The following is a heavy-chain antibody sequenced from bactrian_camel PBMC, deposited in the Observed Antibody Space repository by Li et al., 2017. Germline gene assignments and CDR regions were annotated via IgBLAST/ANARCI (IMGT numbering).Heavy chain of an antibody. CDR3: ATDREGSWSPAAEFAY. CDR2: IDWDGNI. J-gene: IGHJ6*01. V-gene: IGHV3S6*01. Sequence: HVQLVESGGGSVQAGGSLRLSCATSGYINRYCMGWFRQAPGKEREGVAGIDWDGNIDYADTAKGRFIISQDNAKYTLYLQMNSLKTEDTGVYYCATDREGSWSPAAEFAYWGQGTQVTVS. CDR1: GYINRYC. D-gene: IGHD6*01.